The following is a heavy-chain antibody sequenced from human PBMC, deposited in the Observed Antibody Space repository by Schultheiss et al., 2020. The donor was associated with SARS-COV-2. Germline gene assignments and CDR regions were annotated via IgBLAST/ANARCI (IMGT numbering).Heavy chain of an antibody. Sequence: GGSLRLSCAASGFTFSSYAMHWVRQAPGKGLEWVAFIRYDGSNKYYADSVKGRFTISRDNSKNTLYQQMNSLRPEDMAVYYCTTDRPVITFGGANDYWGQGTLVTVSS. J-gene: IGHJ4*02. CDR1: GFTFSSYA. V-gene: IGHV3-30*02. D-gene: IGHD3-16*01. CDR2: IRYDGSNK. CDR3: TTDRPVITFGGANDY.